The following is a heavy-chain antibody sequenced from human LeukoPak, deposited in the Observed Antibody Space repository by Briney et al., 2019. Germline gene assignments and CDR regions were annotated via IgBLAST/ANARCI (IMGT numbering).Heavy chain of an antibody. CDR2: INHSGST. CDR1: GGSFSGYY. J-gene: IGHJ1*01. D-gene: IGHD2-2*02. Sequence: SETLSLTCAVYGGSFSGYYWSWIRQPPGKGLEWIGEINHSGSTNYNPSLKSRVTISVDTSKNQFSLKLSSVTAADTAVYYCARVARYCSSTSCYRYLQHWGQGTLVTVSS. CDR3: ARVARYCSSTSCYRYLQH. V-gene: IGHV4-34*01.